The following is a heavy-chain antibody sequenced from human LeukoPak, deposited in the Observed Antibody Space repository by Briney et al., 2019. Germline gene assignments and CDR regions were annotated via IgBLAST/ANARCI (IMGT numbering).Heavy chain of an antibody. CDR1: GYTFTRYY. CDR3: AILFGSSHSPFDY. D-gene: IGHD1-26*01. Sequence: ASVKVSCKASGYTFTRYYMHWVRQAPGQGLEWMGGFDPEDGETIYAQKFQGRVTMTEDTSTDTTYMELSSLRSEDTAVYYCAILFGSSHSPFDYWGQGTLVTVSS. J-gene: IGHJ4*02. V-gene: IGHV1-24*01. CDR2: FDPEDGET.